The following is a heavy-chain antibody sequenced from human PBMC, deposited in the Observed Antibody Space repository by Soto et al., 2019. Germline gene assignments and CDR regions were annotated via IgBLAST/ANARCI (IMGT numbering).Heavy chain of an antibody. V-gene: IGHV4-59*08. CDR2: IYYSGST. CDR1: GGSISSYY. J-gene: IGHJ3*02. Sequence: SETLSLTCTVSGGSISSYYWSWIRQPPGKGLEWIGYIYYSGSTNYNPSLKSRVTISVDTSKNQFSLKLSSVTAADTAVYYCASLYGDYEGTDAFDIWGQGTMVTVSS. D-gene: IGHD4-17*01. CDR3: ASLYGDYEGTDAFDI.